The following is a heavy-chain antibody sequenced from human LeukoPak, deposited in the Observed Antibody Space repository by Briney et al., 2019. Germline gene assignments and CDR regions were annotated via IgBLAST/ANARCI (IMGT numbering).Heavy chain of an antibody. Sequence: PSETLSLTCPVSGGSVSSSRYYWGWIRQPPGKGLEWIGSIYYSGSTYYNPSLKSRVTISVDTSKNQFSLKLSSVTAADTAVYYCARLIYGFETDYWGQGTLVTVSS. CDR2: IYYSGST. V-gene: IGHV4-39*01. CDR3: ARLIYGFETDY. CDR1: GGSVSSSRYY. D-gene: IGHD3-10*01. J-gene: IGHJ4*02.